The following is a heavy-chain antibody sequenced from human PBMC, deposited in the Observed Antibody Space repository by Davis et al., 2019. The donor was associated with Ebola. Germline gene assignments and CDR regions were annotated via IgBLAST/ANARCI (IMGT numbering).Heavy chain of an antibody. V-gene: IGHV3-23*01. D-gene: IGHD1-26*01. CDR1: QFTFRDSA. CDR3: AKISDSGSYTDAFDI. J-gene: IGHJ3*02. CDR2: ISGSGAST. Sequence: GGSLRLSCAASQFTFRDSAMNWVRQAPGKGPEWVASISGSGASTYYADSVKGRFSISRDNSKNTLYLQMNSLRAEDTAVYYCAKISDSGSYTDAFDIWGQGTMVTVSS.